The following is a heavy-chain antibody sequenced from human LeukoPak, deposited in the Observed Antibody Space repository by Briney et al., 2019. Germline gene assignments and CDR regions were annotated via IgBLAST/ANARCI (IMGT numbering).Heavy chain of an antibody. CDR1: GGSISSGDYY. J-gene: IGHJ4*02. V-gene: IGHV2-5*08. CDR3: ALVENRMDFDY. Sequence: PSQTLSLTCTVSGGSISSGDYYWSWIRQPPGKALEWLALIYWDDDKRYSPSLKSRLTITRDTSKNQVVLTMTNMDPVDTATYYCALVENRMDFDYWGQGTLVTVSS. CDR2: IYWDDDK. D-gene: IGHD5-24*01.